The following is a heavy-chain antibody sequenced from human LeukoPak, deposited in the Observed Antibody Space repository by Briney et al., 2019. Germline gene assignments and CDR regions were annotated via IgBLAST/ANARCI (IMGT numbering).Heavy chain of an antibody. Sequence: PGGSLRLSCAASGFTVSSNYMSWVRQAPGKGLEWVSVIYSGGSTYYADPVKGRFTISRDNSKNTLYLQMNSLRAEDTAIYYCAKNGDRGAYCTGGTCYPYFYYYMDVWGKGTTVTI. V-gene: IGHV3-53*01. J-gene: IGHJ6*03. CDR2: IYSGGST. CDR1: GFTVSSNY. CDR3: AKNGDRGAYCTGGTCYPYFYYYMDV. D-gene: IGHD2-15*01.